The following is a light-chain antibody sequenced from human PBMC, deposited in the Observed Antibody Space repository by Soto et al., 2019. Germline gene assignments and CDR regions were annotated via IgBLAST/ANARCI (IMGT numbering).Light chain of an antibody. CDR3: QQGYSALTWT. CDR1: QSISSY. J-gene: IGKJ1*01. CDR2: AAS. Sequence: DIQMTQSPSSLSASVGDRVTITCRASQSISSYLNWYQQKPGKAPKLLIYAASNLQSGVPSRFSGSGSGTDFTLTISSLQPEDFATYYCQQGYSALTWTFGQGTKVDIK. V-gene: IGKV1-39*01.